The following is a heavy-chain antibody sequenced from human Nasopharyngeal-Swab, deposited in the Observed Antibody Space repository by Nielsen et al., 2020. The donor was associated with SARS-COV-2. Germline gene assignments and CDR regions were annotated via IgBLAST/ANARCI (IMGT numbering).Heavy chain of an antibody. D-gene: IGHD2-8*02. J-gene: IGHJ4*02. CDR1: GYTFTSYY. CDR3: ARDQAGGGVLGY. V-gene: IGHV1-46*01. Sequence: ASVKVSCKASGYTFTSYYMHWVRQAPGQGLEWMGIINPSGGSTSYAQKFQGRVTMTRDTSTSTVYMELSSLRPEDTAVYYCARDQAGGGVLGYWGQGTLVTVSS. CDR2: INPSGGST.